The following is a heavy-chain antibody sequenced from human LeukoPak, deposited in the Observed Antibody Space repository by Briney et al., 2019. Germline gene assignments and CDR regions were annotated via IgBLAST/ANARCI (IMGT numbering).Heavy chain of an antibody. Sequence: ASVKVSCKASGGTFSSYAISWVRQAPGQGLEWMGGIIPIFGTANYARKFQGRVTITADKSTSTAYMELSSLRSEDTAVYYCARSYYDILTGYYHFDYWGQGTLVTVSS. D-gene: IGHD3-9*01. CDR1: GGTFSSYA. CDR2: IIPIFGTA. J-gene: IGHJ4*02. CDR3: ARSYYDILTGYYHFDY. V-gene: IGHV1-69*06.